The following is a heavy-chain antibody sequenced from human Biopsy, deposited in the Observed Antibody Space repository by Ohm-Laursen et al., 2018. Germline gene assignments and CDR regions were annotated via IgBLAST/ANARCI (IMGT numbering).Heavy chain of an antibody. CDR2: ISYRGTT. CDR3: ARLRGGVVINYSWFDP. Sequence: SETLSLTCTVSGGSIRSNGFSWGWIRQPPGKGLEWIGSISYRGTTSYNPSLKSRVPISVNTSKNQLSLSLNSVTAADTAVFYCARLRGGVVINYSWFDPWGQGILVTVSS. CDR1: GGSIRSNGFS. J-gene: IGHJ5*02. D-gene: IGHD3-3*01. V-gene: IGHV4-39*01.